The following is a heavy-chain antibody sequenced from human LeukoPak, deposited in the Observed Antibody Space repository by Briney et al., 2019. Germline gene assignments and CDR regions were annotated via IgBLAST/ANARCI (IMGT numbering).Heavy chain of an antibody. CDR3: ARGTMVRGTTTYYYGMDV. CDR2: INHSGST. J-gene: IGHJ6*04. V-gene: IGHV4-34*01. D-gene: IGHD3-10*01. CDR1: GGSFSGYY. Sequence: SETLSLTCAVYGGSFSGYYWSWIRQPPGEGLEWIGEINHSGSTNYNPSLKSRVTISVDTSKNQFSLKLSSVTAADTAVYYCARGTMVRGTTTYYYGMDVWGKGTTVTVSS.